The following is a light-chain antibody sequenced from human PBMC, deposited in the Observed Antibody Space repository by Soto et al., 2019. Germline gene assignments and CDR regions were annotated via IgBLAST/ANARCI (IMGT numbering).Light chain of an antibody. CDR1: QVLISY. J-gene: IGKJ2*01. CDR3: QQTHSVPYT. V-gene: IGKV1-39*01. Sequence: DIQMTQSPSSLSASVGDRVTITCRSSQVLISYVSWYQQRPGQAPKLMVIGASTLRTGVPSRFSASGSGTEFARSISNLQPEDLASYYCQQTHSVPYTFGQGTRLEI. CDR2: GAS.